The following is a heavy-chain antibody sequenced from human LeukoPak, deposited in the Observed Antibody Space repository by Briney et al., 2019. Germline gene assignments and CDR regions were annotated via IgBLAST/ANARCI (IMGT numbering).Heavy chain of an antibody. D-gene: IGHD6-19*01. CDR1: GGSISSYY. Sequence: SETLSLTCTVSGGSISSYYWSWIRQPPGKGLEWIGYIYYSGSTNYNPSLKSRVTISVDTSKNQFSLKLSSVTAADTAVYYCATQARGWYYFGYWGQGTLVTVSS. V-gene: IGHV4-59*01. CDR3: ATQARGWYYFGY. CDR2: IYYSGST. J-gene: IGHJ4*02.